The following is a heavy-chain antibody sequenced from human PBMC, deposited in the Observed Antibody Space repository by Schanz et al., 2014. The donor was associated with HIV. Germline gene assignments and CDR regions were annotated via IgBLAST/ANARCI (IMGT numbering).Heavy chain of an antibody. V-gene: IGHV4-34*01. D-gene: IGHD3-10*01. J-gene: IGHJ5*02. CDR1: GGSFSGYF. CDR2: ISHSGTT. CDR3: ARGGILLLRGVSNWFDP. Sequence: QVQLHQSGAGLLKPSETLSLTCAVYGGSFSGYFWSWVRQSPGKGLEWIGEISHSGTTNYNPSLRSRVSMPEDTSKNKFSVNLKSMTAADTAVYYCARGGILLLRGVSNWFDPWGQGTLVIVSS.